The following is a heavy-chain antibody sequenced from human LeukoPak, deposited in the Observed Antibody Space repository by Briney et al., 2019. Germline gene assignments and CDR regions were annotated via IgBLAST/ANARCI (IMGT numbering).Heavy chain of an antibody. V-gene: IGHV3-30*02. J-gene: IGHJ6*03. CDR2: IRYDGSNK. D-gene: IGHD4-23*01. CDR1: GFIFSSYG. Sequence: GGSLRLSCVASGFIFSSYGMHWVRQAPGKRLDWVAFIRYDGSNKYYADSVKGRFTISRDNAKNSLYLQMNSLRAEDTALYYCARDGDTVLTRGYYYYMDVWGKGTTVTVSS. CDR3: ARDGDTVLTRGYYYYMDV.